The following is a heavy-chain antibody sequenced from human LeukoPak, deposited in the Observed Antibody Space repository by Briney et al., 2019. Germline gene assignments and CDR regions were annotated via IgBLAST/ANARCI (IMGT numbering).Heavy chain of an antibody. D-gene: IGHD3-10*01. CDR2: IIPIFGTA. CDR3: AREGGEEGFGELCLDY. V-gene: IGHV1-69*05. CDR1: GGTFSSYA. J-gene: IGHJ4*02. Sequence: LWASVKVSCKASGGTFSSYAISWVRQAPGQGLEWMGVIIPIFGTANYAQKLQGRVTMTTDTSTSTAYMELRSLRSDDTAVYYCAREGGEEGFGELCLDYWGQGTLVTVSS.